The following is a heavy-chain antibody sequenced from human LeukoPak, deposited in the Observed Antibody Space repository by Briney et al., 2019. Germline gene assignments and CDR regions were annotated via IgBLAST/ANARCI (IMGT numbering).Heavy chain of an antibody. V-gene: IGHV3-23*01. CDR2: ISSSGGST. J-gene: IGHJ4*02. Sequence: GGSLRLSCAASGFTFSSYAMSWVRQAPGKGLEWVSSISSSGGSTYYADSVKGRFTISRDTSKNTLYLQMNSLRPEDTAVYYCARDAKQLPYWGQGTLVTVSS. CDR3: ARDAKQLPY. CDR1: GFTFSSYA. D-gene: IGHD5-24*01.